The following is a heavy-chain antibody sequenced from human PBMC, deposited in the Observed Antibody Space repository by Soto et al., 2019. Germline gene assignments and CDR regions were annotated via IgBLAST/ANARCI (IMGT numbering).Heavy chain of an antibody. J-gene: IGHJ4*02. D-gene: IGHD6-13*01. CDR1: GFTFSNYA. Sequence: EVQLLESGGGLVQPGGSLRLSCAASGFTFSNYAMSWVRQAPGKGLEWVSAISGSGGTTYYADSVKGRFTISSDNSKNTQYLQMNGLRAEDTAVYYCAKASAGNDYWGQGTLVTVSS. CDR2: ISGSGGTT. CDR3: AKASAGNDY. V-gene: IGHV3-23*01.